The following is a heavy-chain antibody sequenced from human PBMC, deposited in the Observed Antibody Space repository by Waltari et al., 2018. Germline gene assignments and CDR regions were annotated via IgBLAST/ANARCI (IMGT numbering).Heavy chain of an antibody. V-gene: IGHV4-39*07. CDR1: GGSISSSSYY. CDR2: IYYSGST. J-gene: IGHJ2*01. Sequence: QLQLQESGPGLVKPSETLSLTCTVSGGSISSSSYYWGWIRQPPGKGLEWIGSIYYSGSTYYNPSLKSRVTISVDTSKNQFSLKLSSVTAADTAVYYCARGRVVAGHLGWYFDLWGRGTLVTVSS. CDR3: ARGRVVAGHLGWYFDL. D-gene: IGHD6-19*01.